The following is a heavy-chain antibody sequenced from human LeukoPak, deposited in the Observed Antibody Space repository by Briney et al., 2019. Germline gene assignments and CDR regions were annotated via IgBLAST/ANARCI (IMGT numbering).Heavy chain of an antibody. V-gene: IGHV1-18*01. J-gene: IGHJ6*03. D-gene: IGHD3-3*01. Sequence: ASVKVSCKASGYTFTNYGLSWVRQAPGQGLEWMGWISAYNGNTNYAQNLQGRVTMTTDTSTSTAYMELRSLRSDDTAVYYCARDRRRITIFGVVRSDMDVWGKGTTVTVSS. CDR3: ARDRRRITIFGVVRSDMDV. CDR1: GYTFTNYG. CDR2: ISAYNGNT.